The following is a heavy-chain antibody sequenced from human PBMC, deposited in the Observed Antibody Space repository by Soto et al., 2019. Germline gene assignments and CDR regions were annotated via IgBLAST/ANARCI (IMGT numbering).Heavy chain of an antibody. CDR2: ISYDGSNK. J-gene: IGHJ3*02. CDR3: AKDQGYYDSSGAGDI. Sequence: GGSLRLSCAASGFTFSSYGMHWVRQAPGKGLEWVAVISYDGSNKYYADSVKGRFTISRDNSKNTLYLQMNSLRAEDTAVYYCAKDQGYYDSSGAGDIWGQGTMVTVSS. V-gene: IGHV3-30*18. CDR1: GFTFSSYG. D-gene: IGHD3-22*01.